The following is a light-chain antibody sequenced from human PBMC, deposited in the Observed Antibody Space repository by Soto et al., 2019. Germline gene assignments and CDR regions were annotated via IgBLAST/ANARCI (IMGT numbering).Light chain of an antibody. CDR2: SNN. CDR1: SSNIGSNY. J-gene: IGLJ2*01. CDR3: AAWDDSLSGVV. Sequence: QSGLTQPPSASGTPGQRVIISCSGSSSNIGSNYVYWYQQLPGTAPKLLIYSNNQRPSGVPDRFSGSKSGTSASLAISGLRSEDEADYYCAAWDDSLSGVVFGGGTQLTVL. V-gene: IGLV1-47*02.